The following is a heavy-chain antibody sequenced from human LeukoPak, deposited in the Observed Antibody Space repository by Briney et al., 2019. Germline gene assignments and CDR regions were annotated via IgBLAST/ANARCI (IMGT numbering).Heavy chain of an antibody. CDR3: ARGCISDSFDY. CDR1: GVTFSSDS. D-gene: IGHD2-8*01. J-gene: IGHJ4*02. V-gene: IGHV3-48*04. CDR2: ISSSGSNI. Sequence: GGSLRLSCAASGVTFSSDSMNWVRQAPGKGLEWVSYISSSGSNIYYADSVKGRFTISRDNAKNSLYLQMNSLRAEDTAVYYCARGCISDSFDYWGQGTLVTVSS.